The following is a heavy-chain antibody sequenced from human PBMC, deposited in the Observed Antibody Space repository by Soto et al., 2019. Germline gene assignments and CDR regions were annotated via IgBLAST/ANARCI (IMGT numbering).Heavy chain of an antibody. V-gene: IGHV4-59*01. CDR3: ARAGIMITFGGVIGAFDI. Sequence: TLSLTCTVSGGSISSYYWSWIRQPPGKGLEWIGYIYYSGSTNYNPSLKSRVTISVDTSKNQFSLRLSSVTAADTAVYYCARAGIMITFGGVIGAFDIWGQGAMVTVSS. CDR2: IYYSGST. J-gene: IGHJ3*02. D-gene: IGHD3-16*02. CDR1: GGSISSYY.